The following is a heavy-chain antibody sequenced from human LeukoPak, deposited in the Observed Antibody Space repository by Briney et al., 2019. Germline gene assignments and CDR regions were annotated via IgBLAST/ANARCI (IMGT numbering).Heavy chain of an antibody. CDR2: ICGSGSNK. V-gene: IGHV3-23*01. D-gene: IGHD3-22*01. J-gene: IGHJ4*02. CDR1: GFTFSSYA. CDR3: ASHHYYDSSGLYDYFDY. Sequence: GGSLRLSCAASGFTFSSYAMRWVRQAPGKGLEWVSAICGSGSNKYYADFVKGRFTISRDNSKNTLYLQMNSLRAEDTAVYYCASHHYYDSSGLYDYFDYWGKGALVTVSS.